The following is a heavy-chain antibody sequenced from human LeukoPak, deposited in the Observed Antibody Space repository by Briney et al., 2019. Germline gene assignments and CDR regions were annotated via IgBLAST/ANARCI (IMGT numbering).Heavy chain of an antibody. V-gene: IGHV1-8*01. CDR3: ARGARRDGYNYKY. CDR1: GGTFTSYD. CDR2: MNPNSGNT. Sequence: ASVKVSCKASGGTFTSYDINWVRQATGQGLEWMGWMNPNSGNTGYAQKFQGRVTMTRNTSISTAYMELSSLRSEDTAVYYCARGARRDGYNYKYWGQGTLVTVSS. J-gene: IGHJ4*02. D-gene: IGHD5-24*01.